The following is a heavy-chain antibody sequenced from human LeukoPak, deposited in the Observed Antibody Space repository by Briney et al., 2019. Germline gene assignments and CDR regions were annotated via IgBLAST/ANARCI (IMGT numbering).Heavy chain of an antibody. J-gene: IGHJ4*02. CDR1: GYTFVDYY. CDR2: LNPRHGAT. CDR3: ARDHRRGSTGYDMPAD. V-gene: IGHV1-2*02. Sequence: ASVKVSCKASGYTFVDYYLYWVRQAPGQGLEWMGWLNPRHGATNYAQKFQSRVTMTRDTSINTAYMELSRLRSDDTAVYYCARDHRRGSTGYDMPADWGQGTLVTVSS. D-gene: IGHD5-12*01.